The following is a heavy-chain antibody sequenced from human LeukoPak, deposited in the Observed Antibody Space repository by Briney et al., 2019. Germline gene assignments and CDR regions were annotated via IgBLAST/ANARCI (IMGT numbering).Heavy chain of an antibody. V-gene: IGHV3-53*01. Sequence: TGGSLTLSCAAPGIAVSGNYMSWVRQTPGKGLEWVSFISINTNTFYADSVRGRFTISRDTSKNTLLLQMNSLRDEDSAIYYCAIAQTWDGLFESWGQGTLVTVSS. J-gene: IGHJ4*02. CDR2: ISINTNT. D-gene: IGHD1-26*01. CDR1: GIAVSGNY. CDR3: AIAQTWDGLFES.